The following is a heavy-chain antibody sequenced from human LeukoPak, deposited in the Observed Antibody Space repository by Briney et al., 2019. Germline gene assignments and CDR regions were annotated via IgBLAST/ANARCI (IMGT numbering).Heavy chain of an antibody. V-gene: IGHV1-24*01. D-gene: IGHD4-23*01. Sequence: ASVKVSCKVSGYTLTELSMHWVRQAPGKGLEWMGGFDPEDGETIYAQKFQGRVTMTEDTSTDTAYMELSSLRSEDTAVYYCATLGGTVVTRSGMDVWGRGTTVTVSS. CDR3: ATLGGTVVTRSGMDV. CDR2: FDPEDGET. CDR1: GYTLTELS. J-gene: IGHJ6*02.